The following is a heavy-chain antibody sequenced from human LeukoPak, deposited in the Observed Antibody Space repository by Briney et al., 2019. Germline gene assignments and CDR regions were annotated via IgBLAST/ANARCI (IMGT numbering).Heavy chain of an antibody. CDR2: INHSGST. V-gene: IGHV4-34*01. CDR1: GGSFSGYY. Sequence: SETLSLTCAVYGGSFSGYYWSWIRQPPGKGLEWVGEINHSGSTNYNPSFKSRVTISVDTSKNQFSLKLSSVTAADTAVYYCARRGGIAAAGKHVGWFDPWGQGTLVTVSS. CDR3: ARRGGIAAAGKHVGWFDP. D-gene: IGHD6-13*01. J-gene: IGHJ5*02.